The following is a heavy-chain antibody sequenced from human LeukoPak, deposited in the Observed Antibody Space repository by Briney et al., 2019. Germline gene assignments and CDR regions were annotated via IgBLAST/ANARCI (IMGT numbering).Heavy chain of an antibody. CDR3: ARADGYLPFDP. Sequence: PSETLSLTCTVSGGSISSYYWSWIRQPPGKGLEWIGYIYYSGCTNYNPSLKSRVTISVDTSKNQFSLKLSSVTAADTAVYYCARADGYLPFDPWGQGTLVTVSS. D-gene: IGHD5-24*01. J-gene: IGHJ5*02. V-gene: IGHV4-59*01. CDR2: IYYSGCT. CDR1: GGSISSYY.